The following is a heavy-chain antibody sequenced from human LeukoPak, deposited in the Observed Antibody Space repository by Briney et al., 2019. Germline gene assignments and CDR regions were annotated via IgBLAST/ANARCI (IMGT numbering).Heavy chain of an antibody. CDR3: AYSSSWLWFDP. Sequence: GASVKVSCKASGYTFTSYYMHWVRQAPGQGLEWMGIINPSGGSTSYAQKFQGRVTMTRDTPTSTVYMELSSLRSEDTAVFYCAYSSSWLWFDPWGQGTLVTVSS. V-gene: IGHV1-46*01. D-gene: IGHD6-13*01. CDR2: INPSGGST. CDR1: GYTFTSYY. J-gene: IGHJ5*02.